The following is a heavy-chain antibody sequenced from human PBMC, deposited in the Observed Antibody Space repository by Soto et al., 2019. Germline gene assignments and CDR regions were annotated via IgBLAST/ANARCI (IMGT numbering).Heavy chain of an antibody. CDR2: IYSSGSP. CDR1: GGSISHYF. Sequence: SETLSLTCTVSGGSISHYFWSWIRQPPGKGLEWIGQIYSSGSPNYNPSLKSRVTISLDTSKNQFSLKLSSVTAADTAVYYCSRDNRWATGMDCWGQGTTVTVSS. CDR3: SRDNRWATGMDC. D-gene: IGHD5-12*01. J-gene: IGHJ6*02. V-gene: IGHV4-4*08.